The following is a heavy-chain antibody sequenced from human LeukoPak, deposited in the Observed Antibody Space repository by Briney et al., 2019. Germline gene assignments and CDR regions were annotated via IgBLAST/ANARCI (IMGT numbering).Heavy chain of an antibody. Sequence: SVKVSCKASGGTFSSYAISWVRQAPGQGLEWMGGIIPIFGTANYAQKFRGRVTITADESTSTAYMELSSLRSEDTAVYYCARSEAGGYSYGYRWGQGTLVTVSS. V-gene: IGHV1-69*13. CDR2: IIPIFGTA. J-gene: IGHJ5*02. CDR3: ARSEAGGYSYGYR. D-gene: IGHD5-18*01. CDR1: GGTFSSYA.